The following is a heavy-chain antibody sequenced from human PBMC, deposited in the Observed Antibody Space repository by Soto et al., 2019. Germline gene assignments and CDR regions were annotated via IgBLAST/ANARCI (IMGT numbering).Heavy chain of an antibody. CDR2: ISAYNGNT. Sequence: QVQLVQSGVEVTNPGASVKVSCKASGYTFPNYGINWVRQAPGQGLEWMGWISAYNGNTDYAQKLQGRVTMTTDTSTTTAYMEVTNLRSDDTAVYYGARDVIPYCRSDCYPGYFHHWGHGTLVIVSS. J-gene: IGHJ1*01. V-gene: IGHV1-18*04. CDR3: ARDVIPYCRSDCYPGYFHH. D-gene: IGHD2-21*02. CDR1: GYTFPNYG.